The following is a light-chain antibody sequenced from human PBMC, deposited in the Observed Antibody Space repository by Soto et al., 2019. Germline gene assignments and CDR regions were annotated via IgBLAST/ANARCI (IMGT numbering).Light chain of an antibody. CDR3: CSYAVSSVTTTV. Sequence: QSALTQPASVSGSPGQSITISCTGTSSDVGSYNLVSWYHQYPGKAPKLMIYEDNKRPSGVSNRFSGSKSGNTASLTSSGLQAEDEAEYFCCSYAVSSVTTTVFGGGTKLTVL. CDR2: EDN. V-gene: IGLV2-23*01. J-gene: IGLJ2*01. CDR1: SSDVGSYNL.